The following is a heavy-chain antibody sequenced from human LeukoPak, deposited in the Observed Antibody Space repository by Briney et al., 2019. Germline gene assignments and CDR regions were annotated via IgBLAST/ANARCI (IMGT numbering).Heavy chain of an antibody. J-gene: IGHJ6*03. V-gene: IGHV4-39*01. CDR1: GGSISSSSYY. D-gene: IGHD3-10*01. CDR2: IYYIGST. Sequence: SETLSLTCTVSGGSISSSSYYWGWIRQPPGKGLEWIGSIYYIGSTYYNPSLKSRVTISVDTSKNQFSLKLSSVTAADTAVYYCARRVRGAHTKPYYYYYYMDVWSKGTTVTISS. CDR3: ARRVRGAHTKPYYYYYYMDV.